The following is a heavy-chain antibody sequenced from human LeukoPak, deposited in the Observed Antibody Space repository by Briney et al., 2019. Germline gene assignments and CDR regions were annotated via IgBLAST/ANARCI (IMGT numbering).Heavy chain of an antibody. CDR1: GYTFTSYG. J-gene: IGHJ4*02. CDR3: ARLPLLPYRLRLGELSSSQYYFDY. Sequence: ASVKVSCKASGYTFTSYGISWVRQAPGQGLEWMGWISAYNGNTNYAQKLQGRVTMTTDTSTSTAYMELRSLRSDDTAVYYCARLPLLPYRLRLGELSSSQYYFDYWGQGTLVTVSS. V-gene: IGHV1-18*01. D-gene: IGHD3-16*02. CDR2: ISAYNGNT.